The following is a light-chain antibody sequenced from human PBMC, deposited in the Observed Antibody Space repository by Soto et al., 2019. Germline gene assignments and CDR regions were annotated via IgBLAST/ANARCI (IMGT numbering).Light chain of an antibody. CDR1: QSLVYSDGNIY. V-gene: IGKV2-30*01. Sequence: DVVLTQSPLSLPVTLGQPASISCRSTQSLVYSDGNIYLNWFQQRPGQSPRRLIYNVSNRDSGVPDRFRGSGSGTDFTLKISRVEAEDVGVYYCMQGTHWPPITFGQGTRLEMK. J-gene: IGKJ5*01. CDR3: MQGTHWPPIT. CDR2: NVS.